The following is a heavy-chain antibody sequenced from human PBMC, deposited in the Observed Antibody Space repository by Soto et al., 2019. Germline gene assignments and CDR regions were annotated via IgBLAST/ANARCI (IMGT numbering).Heavy chain of an antibody. V-gene: IGHV3-66*01. CDR3: ARGTVGTNPNWLGP. D-gene: IGHD1-26*01. CDR1: GFTVSSSY. J-gene: IGHJ5*02. CDR2: IYKNGDT. Sequence: ESGGGLVQPGGSLRLSCAASGFTVSSSYLYWVRQAPGKWLEWVSSIYKNGDTYYADSVKGRFTISRDNYKSTLFLQMNSLRAEDTAVYYCARGTVGTNPNWLGPWGQGTLVTVSS.